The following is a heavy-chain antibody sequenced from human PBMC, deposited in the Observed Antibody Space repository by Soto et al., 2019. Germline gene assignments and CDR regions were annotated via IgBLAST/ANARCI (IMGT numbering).Heavy chain of an antibody. D-gene: IGHD2-15*01. CDR2: ISSDGRNK. CDR1: GFTFSSFA. J-gene: IGHJ4*02. Sequence: QVQLVESGGGVVQPGGSLRLSCAASGFTFSSFALHWVRQAPGKGLEWVAVISSDGRNKYYADSVKGRFTISTDASKNTLYLQMNSLRAEDTAVYYCAKDGGPLVVVVAALSYWGQGTLVTVSS. CDR3: AKDGGPLVVVVAALSY. V-gene: IGHV3-30*18.